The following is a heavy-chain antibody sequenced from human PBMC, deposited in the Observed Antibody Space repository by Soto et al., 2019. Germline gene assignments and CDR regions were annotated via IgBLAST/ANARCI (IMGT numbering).Heavy chain of an antibody. CDR3: VRAGHGIAAGLFDS. D-gene: IGHD6-13*01. CDR2: TYYRSKWYS. CDR1: GDSVSSNTVI. J-gene: IGHJ4*02. V-gene: IGHV6-1*01. Sequence: QVQLQQSGPGLVKPSQTLSLTCAISGDSVSSNTVIWNWIRQSPSRGLEWLGRTYYRSKWYSDSAVSLKGRVIISPATSKNQFSLQLRSVPPDDTAVYDCVRAGHGIAAGLFDSWGQGTLVTVSS.